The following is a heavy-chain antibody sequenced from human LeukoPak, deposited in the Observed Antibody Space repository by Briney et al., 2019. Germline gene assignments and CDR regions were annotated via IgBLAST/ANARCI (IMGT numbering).Heavy chain of an antibody. Sequence: ASVKVSCKASGYTFTSYYMHWVRQAPGQGLEWMGIINPSGGSTSYAQKFQGRVTMTRDTSTSTVYMELSSLRSEDTAVYYCARSLRFLEWLSSFDPWGQGTLVTVSS. V-gene: IGHV1-46*01. CDR3: ARSLRFLEWLSSFDP. CDR2: INPSGGST. D-gene: IGHD3-3*01. CDR1: GYTFTSYY. J-gene: IGHJ5*02.